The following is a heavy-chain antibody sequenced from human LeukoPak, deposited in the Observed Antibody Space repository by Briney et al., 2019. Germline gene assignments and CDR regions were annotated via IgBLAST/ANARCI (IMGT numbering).Heavy chain of an antibody. V-gene: IGHV3-43*02. CDR1: GFTFSNYR. J-gene: IGHJ6*02. CDR2: ISGDGGST. Sequence: GGSLRLSCAASGFTFSNYRMHWVRQAPGKGLEWVSLISGDGGSTYYADSVKGRFTISRDNSKNSLYLQMNSLRTEDTALYYCAREYYYYYGMDVWGQGTTVTVSS. CDR3: AREYYYYYGMDV. D-gene: IGHD1-26*01.